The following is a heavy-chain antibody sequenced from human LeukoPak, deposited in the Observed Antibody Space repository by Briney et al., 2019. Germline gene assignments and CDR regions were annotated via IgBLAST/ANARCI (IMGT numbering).Heavy chain of an antibody. Sequence: GSSVKVSCKASGGTFSSYAISWVRQAPGQGLEWMGGIIPIFGTANYAQKLQGRVTITADESTSTAYMELSSLRSEDTAVYYCASFSNYGHTFDYWGQGTLVTVSS. D-gene: IGHD4-11*01. CDR1: GGTFSSYA. V-gene: IGHV1-69*01. CDR2: IIPIFGTA. J-gene: IGHJ4*02. CDR3: ASFSNYGHTFDY.